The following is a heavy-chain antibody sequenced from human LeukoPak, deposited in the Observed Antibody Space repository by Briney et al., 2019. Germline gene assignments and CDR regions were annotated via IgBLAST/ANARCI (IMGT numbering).Heavy chain of an antibody. Sequence: PSETLSLTCTVSNYSISSGYYWGWIRQPPGKGLEWIGTIYHSGSTYYNPSLKSRVTISVDTSKNQFSLKLSSVTAADTAVYYCARGPWTRYFDYWGQGTLVTVSS. V-gene: IGHV4-38-2*02. CDR3: ARGPWTRYFDY. J-gene: IGHJ4*02. CDR1: NYSISSGYY. CDR2: IYHSGST. D-gene: IGHD3/OR15-3a*01.